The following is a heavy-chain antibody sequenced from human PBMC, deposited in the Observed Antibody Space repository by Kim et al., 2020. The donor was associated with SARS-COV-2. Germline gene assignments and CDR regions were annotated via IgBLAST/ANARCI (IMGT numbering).Heavy chain of an antibody. Sequence: RSGRTINNADSVKGRFTNSRDNAKNSLYLQMNSLRAEDTAVYYCAGRLDYWGQGILVTVSS. V-gene: IGHV3-11*04. J-gene: IGHJ4*02. CDR2: RSGRTI. CDR3: AGRLDY.